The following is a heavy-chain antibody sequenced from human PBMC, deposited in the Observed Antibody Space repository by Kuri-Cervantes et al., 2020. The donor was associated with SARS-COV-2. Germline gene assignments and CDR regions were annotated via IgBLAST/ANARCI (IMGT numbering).Heavy chain of an antibody. D-gene: IGHD3-3*01. CDR1: GGSFSGYY. CDR3: ARDTRRRSGNLPFDY. J-gene: IGHJ4*02. Sequence: SETLSLTCAVYGGSFSGYYWSWIRQPPGKGLEWIGEINHSGSTNYNPSLKSRVTISVDTSKNQFSLKLSSVTAADTAVYYCARDTRRRSGNLPFDYWGQGTLVTVSS. CDR2: INHSGST. V-gene: IGHV4-34*01.